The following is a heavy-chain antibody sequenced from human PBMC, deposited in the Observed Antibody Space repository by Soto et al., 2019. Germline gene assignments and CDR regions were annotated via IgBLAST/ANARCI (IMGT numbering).Heavy chain of an antibody. V-gene: IGHV3-30-3*02. J-gene: IGHJ3*01. Sequence: QVQLVESGGDVVQPGRSLRLSCAASGFTFKDCAMHWVRQAPGKGLEWVSIILNDAGNEYYTESVKGRFTISRDNSKNTLYLQMNSLRDEDTAVYYCAKEKGTGRAPNGAYDVWGRGTRVTVSS. CDR2: ILNDAGNE. D-gene: IGHD2-8*02. CDR1: GFTFKDCA. CDR3: AKEKGTGRAPNGAYDV.